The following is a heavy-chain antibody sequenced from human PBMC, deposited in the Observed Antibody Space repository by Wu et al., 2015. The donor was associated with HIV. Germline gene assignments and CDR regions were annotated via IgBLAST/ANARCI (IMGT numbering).Heavy chain of an antibody. J-gene: IGHJ4*02. V-gene: IGHV1-18*01. CDR3: ARGNYGDYVSGVAPARPYDY. CDR1: GYTFTSYG. Sequence: QVQLVQSGAEVKKPGASVKVSCKASGYTFTSYGISWARQAPGQGLEWMGWISAYNGNTNYAQKLQGRVTMTTDTSTSTAYMELRSLRSDDTAVYYCARGNYGDYVSGVAPARPYDYWGQGTLVTVSS. D-gene: IGHD4-17*01. CDR2: ISAYNGNT.